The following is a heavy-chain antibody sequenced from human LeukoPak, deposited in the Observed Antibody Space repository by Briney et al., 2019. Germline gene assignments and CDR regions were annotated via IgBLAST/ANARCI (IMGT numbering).Heavy chain of an antibody. D-gene: IGHD3-22*01. CDR1: GGSISSYY. V-gene: IGHV4-4*09. Sequence: SETLSLTCTVSGGSISSYYWSWIRQPPGKGLEWIGYIYTSGSTNYNPSLKSRVTISVDTSKNQFSLKLSSVTAADTAVYYCARALRITMIVVGYDAFDIWGQGTMVTVSS. J-gene: IGHJ3*02. CDR2: IYTSGST. CDR3: ARALRITMIVVGYDAFDI.